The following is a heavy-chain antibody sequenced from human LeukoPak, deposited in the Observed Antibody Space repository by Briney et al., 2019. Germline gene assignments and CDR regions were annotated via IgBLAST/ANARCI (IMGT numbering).Heavy chain of an antibody. D-gene: IGHD2-2*01. Sequence: GGSLRLSCEASGFSFSNYWMHWVRQGPGMGLVWVSRIDPPGTTTNYADSVKGRLTISRDNVDNTLYLQINSLGVEDTAVYYCARSVSASLDYWGQGALVTVSS. CDR1: GFSFSNYW. V-gene: IGHV3-74*01. J-gene: IGHJ4*02. CDR3: ARSVSASLDY. CDR2: IDPPGTTT.